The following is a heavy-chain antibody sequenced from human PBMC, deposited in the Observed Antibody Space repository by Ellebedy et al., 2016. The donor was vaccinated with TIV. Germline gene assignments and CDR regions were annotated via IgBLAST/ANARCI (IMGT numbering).Heavy chain of an antibody. Sequence: ETLSLTXAASGFTFSNYWMHWVRQAPGKGLEWVANIKQDGSEKYYVGSVKGRFTISRDNAKNSLYLQMNSLRAEDTAVYYCARRYFDLWGRGTLVTVSS. CDR2: IKQDGSEK. J-gene: IGHJ2*01. V-gene: IGHV3-7*04. CDR1: GFTFSNYW. CDR3: ARRYFDL.